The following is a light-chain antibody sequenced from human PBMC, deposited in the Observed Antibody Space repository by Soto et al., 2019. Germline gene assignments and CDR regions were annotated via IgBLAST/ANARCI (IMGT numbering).Light chain of an antibody. V-gene: IGKV3-20*01. CDR2: GAS. Sequence: EIVLTQSPGTLSLSPGERATLSCRASQSVSSSYLAWYQQKPGQAPMLLIYGASSRATGIPDRFSGSGSGTDFTLTISRLEPEAFAVYYCQQYGSSPLTFGQGTRLEIK. CDR1: QSVSSSY. J-gene: IGKJ5*01. CDR3: QQYGSSPLT.